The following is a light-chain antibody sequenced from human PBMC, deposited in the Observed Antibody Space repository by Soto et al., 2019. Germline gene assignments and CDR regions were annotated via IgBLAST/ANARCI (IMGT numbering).Light chain of an antibody. J-gene: IGKJ1*01. CDR1: QSVSSSY. CDR3: QQYGTGTWT. V-gene: IGKV3-20*01. Sequence: EIVLTQSPGTLSLSPGERATLSCRASQSVSSSYLAWYQQKPGQAPRLLIYGASSRATGIPDRFSGSGSGTDFTLTISRLEPEDFAVYYCQQYGTGTWT. CDR2: GAS.